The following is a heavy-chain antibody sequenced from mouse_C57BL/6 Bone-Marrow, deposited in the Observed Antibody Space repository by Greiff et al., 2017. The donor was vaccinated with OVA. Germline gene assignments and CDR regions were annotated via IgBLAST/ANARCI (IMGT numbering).Heavy chain of an antibody. CDR1: GFTFSDYY. CDR2: ISNGGGST. V-gene: IGHV5-12*01. CDR3: ATPYYGSSPAWFAY. J-gene: IGHJ3*01. Sequence: EVQGVESGGGLVQPGGSLKLSCAASGFTFSDYYMYWVRQTPEKRLEWVAYISNGGGSTYYPDTVKGRFTISRDNAKNTLYLQMSRLKSEDTAMYYCATPYYGSSPAWFAYWGQGTLVTVSA. D-gene: IGHD1-1*01.